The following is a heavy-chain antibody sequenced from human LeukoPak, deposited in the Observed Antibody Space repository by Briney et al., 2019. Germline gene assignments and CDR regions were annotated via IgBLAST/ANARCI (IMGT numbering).Heavy chain of an antibody. J-gene: IGHJ6*03. CDR1: GYSISSGYY. CDR2: IYHSGST. V-gene: IGHV4-38-2*01. Sequence: SETLSLTCAVSGYSISSGYYWGWIRQPPGKGLEWIGSIYHSGSTYYNPSLKSRVTISVDTSKNQFSLKLSSVTAADTAVYYCARHDGPHYCYYMDVWGKGTTVTVSS. D-gene: IGHD4-17*01. CDR3: ARHDGPHYCYYMDV.